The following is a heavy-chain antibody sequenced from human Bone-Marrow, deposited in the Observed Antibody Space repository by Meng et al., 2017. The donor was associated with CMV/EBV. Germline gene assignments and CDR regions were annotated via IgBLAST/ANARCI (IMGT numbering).Heavy chain of an antibody. J-gene: IGHJ4*02. CDR2: IKQDGSEK. D-gene: IGHD3-3*01. CDR3: ARESGILWSGFMFYFDF. CDR1: GFTFSRYG. Sequence: GESLKISCEASGFTFSRYGLHWVRQAPGKGLEWVANIKQDGSEKYYVDSVKGRFTISRDNAKNSQYLQMTSLRAEDTAVYYCARESGILWSGFMFYFDFWGQGTLVTVSS. V-gene: IGHV3-7*01.